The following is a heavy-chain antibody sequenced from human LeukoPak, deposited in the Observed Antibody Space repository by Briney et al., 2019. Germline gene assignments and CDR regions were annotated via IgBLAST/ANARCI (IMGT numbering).Heavy chain of an antibody. CDR2: ISYDGSNK. CDR3: AKGDGSYYYYYGMDV. D-gene: IGHD1-26*01. V-gene: IGHV3-30*18. Sequence: PGGPLRLPCAPCGFTFSSYGMHGVRQAPGKALEGVAVISYDGSNKYCADSVKGRFTISRDNSKNTLYLQMNSLRAEDTAVYYCAKGDGSYYYYYGMDVWGQGTTVIVSS. CDR1: GFTFSSYG. J-gene: IGHJ6*02.